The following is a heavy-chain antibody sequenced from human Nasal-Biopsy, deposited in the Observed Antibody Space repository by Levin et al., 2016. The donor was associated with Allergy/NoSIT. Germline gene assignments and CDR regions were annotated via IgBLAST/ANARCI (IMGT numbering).Heavy chain of an antibody. Sequence: SETLSLTCIVSNGSLGTYSWSWIRQSPGKGLEWIGYIFYSGSTNSNPSLKRRVTISVDTSKSQFSLTLSSLTAADTAIYYCARGNGWSGYYRHPFDAWGQGTLVTVSS. CDR3: ARGNGWSGYYRHPFDA. CDR2: IFYSGST. D-gene: IGHD3-3*01. J-gene: IGHJ4*02. V-gene: IGHV4-59*01. CDR1: NGSLGTYS.